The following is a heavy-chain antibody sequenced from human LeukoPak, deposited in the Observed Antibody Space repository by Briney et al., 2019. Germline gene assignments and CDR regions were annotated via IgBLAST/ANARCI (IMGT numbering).Heavy chain of an antibody. D-gene: IGHD3-22*01. CDR1: PRTFRSYS. Sequence: PGGSLRLSCIGSPRTFRSYSLNWVRQAPAPGQGWVSVMSGSGGSTYYADSVKGRFTISRDNAKNSLYLQMNSLRAEDTAVYYCARVERVGSGSVDYWGQGTLVTVSS. CDR3: ARVERVGSGSVDY. V-gene: IGHV3-48*01. CDR2: MSGSGGST. J-gene: IGHJ4*02.